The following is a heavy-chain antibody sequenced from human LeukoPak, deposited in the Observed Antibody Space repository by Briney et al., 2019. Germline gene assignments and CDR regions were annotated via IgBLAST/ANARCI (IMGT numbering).Heavy chain of an antibody. Sequence: GGSLRLSCAASGFTFSSYGMHWVRQAPGKGLDWVAFIRYDGTIKDYADSVKGRFTISRDNSKNTLYLQMNSLRAEDTAVYYCTRETPMSGSYFSDYWGQGILVTVSS. D-gene: IGHD1-26*01. CDR1: GFTFSSYG. V-gene: IGHV3-30*02. J-gene: IGHJ4*02. CDR3: TRETPMSGSYFSDY. CDR2: IRYDGTIK.